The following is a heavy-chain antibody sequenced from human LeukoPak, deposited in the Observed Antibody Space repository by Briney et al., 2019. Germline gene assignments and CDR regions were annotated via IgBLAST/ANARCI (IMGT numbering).Heavy chain of an antibody. CDR1: GFTFSNAW. CDR2: IKSKTDGGTT. CDR3: TTDGGGAYSGSPFDY. D-gene: IGHD1-26*01. Sequence: GGSLRLSCAASGFTFSNAWMSWVRQAPGKGLEWVGRIKSKTDGGTTDYAAPVKGRFTISRDDSKNTLYLQMNSLKTEDTAVYYCTTDGGGAYSGSPFDYWGQGTLVTVSS. J-gene: IGHJ4*02. V-gene: IGHV3-15*01.